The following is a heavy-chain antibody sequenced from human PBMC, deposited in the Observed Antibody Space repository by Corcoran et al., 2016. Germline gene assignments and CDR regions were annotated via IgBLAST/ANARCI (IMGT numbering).Heavy chain of an antibody. CDR2: ISGSGGST. CDR3: AKDRSSGEDAFDI. CDR1: GFTFSSYA. Sequence: EVQLLESGGGLVQPGGSLRLSCAASGFTFSSYAMSWVRQAPGKGLEWVSAISGSGGSTYYADSVKGRFTISRDNSKNTLYLQMNSLRAEDTAVYYWAKDRSSGEDAFDIWGQGTMVTVSS. V-gene: IGHV3-23*01. J-gene: IGHJ3*02. D-gene: IGHD2-15*01.